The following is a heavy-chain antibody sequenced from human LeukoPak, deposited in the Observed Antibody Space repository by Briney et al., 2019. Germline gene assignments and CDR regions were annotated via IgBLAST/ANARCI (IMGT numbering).Heavy chain of an antibody. Sequence: GGSLRLSCAASGLTFSSSWMSWVRQAPGKGLEWVANINQDGSEKYYVDSVKGRCTISRDNAKNALYLQMDSLRAEDTAVYYCARDRGCNYWGQGTPVTVSS. CDR3: ARDRGCNY. CDR2: INQDGSEK. V-gene: IGHV3-7*05. J-gene: IGHJ4*02. CDR1: GLTFSSSW.